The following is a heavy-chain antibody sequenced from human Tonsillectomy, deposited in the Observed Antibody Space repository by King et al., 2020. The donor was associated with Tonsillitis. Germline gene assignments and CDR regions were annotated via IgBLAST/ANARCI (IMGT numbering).Heavy chain of an antibody. CDR3: ARGIIRGGDYYYYYGMDV. J-gene: IGHJ6*02. D-gene: IGHD3-10*01. Sequence: VQLVESGGGLVKPGGSLRLSCAASGFTFSSYSMNWVRQAPGKGLEWVSSISSSSSYIYYAESVKGRFTISRDNAKNSLYLQMNRLRAEDTAVYYCARGIIRGGDYYYYYGMDVWGQGTTVTVSS. CDR2: ISSSSSYI. CDR1: GFTFSSYS. V-gene: IGHV3-21*01.